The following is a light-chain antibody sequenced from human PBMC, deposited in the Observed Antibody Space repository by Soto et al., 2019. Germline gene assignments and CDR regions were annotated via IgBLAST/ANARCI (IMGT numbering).Light chain of an antibody. CDR2: GAS. CDR1: QTVSSNY. Sequence: EISLTQSADTLSLSPGERATLSCWASQTVSSNYLAWCQQRNGQAPRPLIYGASTRAAGIPDRFSGSGYGTDFNLTITRLETEDSAVYFCQQYTGPPTTFGQGTRLEIK. J-gene: IGKJ5*01. CDR3: QQYTGPPTT. V-gene: IGKV3-20*01.